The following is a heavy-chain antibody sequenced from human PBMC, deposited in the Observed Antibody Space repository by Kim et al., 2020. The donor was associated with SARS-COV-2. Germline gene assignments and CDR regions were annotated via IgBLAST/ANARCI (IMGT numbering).Heavy chain of an antibody. CDR3: ARYPAPNYYDSSGRPYYYYYGMDV. Sequence: GGSLRLSCAASGFTFSSYWMHWVRQAPGKGLVWVSRINSDGSSTSYADSVKGRFTISRDNAKNTLYLQMNSLRAEDTAVYYCARYPAPNYYDSSGRPYYYYYGMDVWGQGTTVTVSS. V-gene: IGHV3-74*01. CDR1: GFTFSSYW. CDR2: INSDGSST. J-gene: IGHJ6*02. D-gene: IGHD3-22*01.